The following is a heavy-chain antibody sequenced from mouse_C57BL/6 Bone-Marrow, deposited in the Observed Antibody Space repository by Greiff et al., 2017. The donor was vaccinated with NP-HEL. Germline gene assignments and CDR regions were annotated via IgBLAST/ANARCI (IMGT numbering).Heavy chain of an antibody. CDR2: IDPETGGT. V-gene: IGHV1-15*01. J-gene: IGHJ1*03. CDR3: TRFPYYYGSSFFWYFDV. Sequence: VQLQQSGAELVRPGASVTLSCKALGYTFTDYEMHWVKQTPVHGLEWIGAIDPETGGTAYNQKFKGEAILTADKSSSTAYMELRSLTSEDSAVYYCTRFPYYYGSSFFWYFDVWGTGTTVTVSS. CDR1: GYTFTDYE. D-gene: IGHD1-1*01.